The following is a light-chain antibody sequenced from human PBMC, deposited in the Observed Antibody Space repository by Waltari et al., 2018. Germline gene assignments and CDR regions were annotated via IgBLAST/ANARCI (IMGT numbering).Light chain of an antibody. Sequence: DIVMTQSPDSLAVSLGERATINCTSSQSGLYSSNNKNYLAWYQQKPGQPPKLLIYWASTRESGVPDRFSGSGSGTDFTLTISSLQAEDVAVYYCQQYYSTPPWTFGQGTKVEIK. CDR2: WAS. CDR1: QSGLYSSNNKNY. J-gene: IGKJ1*01. CDR3: QQYYSTPPWT. V-gene: IGKV4-1*01.